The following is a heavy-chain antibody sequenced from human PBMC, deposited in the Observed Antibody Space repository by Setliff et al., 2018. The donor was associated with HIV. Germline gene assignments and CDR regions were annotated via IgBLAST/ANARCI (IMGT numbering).Heavy chain of an antibody. V-gene: IGHV4-39*01. CDR1: GGSINTGSYY. CDR2: IYYSGST. CDR3: ARQPLYNDYDWRSYYFDY. Sequence: TSETLSLTCTVSGGSINTGSYYWGWIRQPPGKGLESIGTIYYSGSTYYSPSLNSRFTISVDTSKNQFSLKLRSVTAADTAVYYCARQPLYNDYDWRSYYFDYWGQGTLVTVSS. D-gene: IGHD5-12*01. J-gene: IGHJ4*02.